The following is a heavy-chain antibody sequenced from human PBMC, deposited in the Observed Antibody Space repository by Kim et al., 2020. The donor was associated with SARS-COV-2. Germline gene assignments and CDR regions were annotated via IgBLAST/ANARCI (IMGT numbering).Heavy chain of an antibody. CDR2: ISWNSGSI. J-gene: IGHJ4*02. Sequence: GGSLRLSCAASGFTFDDYAMHWVRQAPGKGLEWVSGISWNSGSIGYADSVKGRFTISRDNAKNSLYLQMNSLRAEDTALYYCAKVPLGSSYVYFDYWGQG. CDR1: GFTFDDYA. V-gene: IGHV3-9*01. D-gene: IGHD6-6*01. CDR3: AKVPLGSSYVYFDY.